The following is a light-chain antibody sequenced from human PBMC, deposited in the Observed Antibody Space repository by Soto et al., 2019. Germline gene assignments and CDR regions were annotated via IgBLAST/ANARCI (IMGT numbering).Light chain of an antibody. J-gene: IGLJ1*01. CDR1: SSNIGAGYD. CDR3: QSYDSSQGV. V-gene: IGLV1-40*01. CDR2: GNS. Sequence: RGQRVTISCTGSSSNIGAGYDVHWYQQLPGTAPKLLIYGNSNRPSGVPDRFSGSKSGTSASLAITGLQAEDEADYYCQSYDSSQGVFGTGTKVTVL.